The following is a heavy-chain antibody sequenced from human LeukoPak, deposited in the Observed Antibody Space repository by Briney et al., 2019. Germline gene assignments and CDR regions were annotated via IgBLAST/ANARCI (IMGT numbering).Heavy chain of an antibody. Sequence: PGGSLRLSCTASGFIFNMYAMTWVRQAPGKGLEWVSGIRCGGGTKYYADSGKGRFTISRDNSKNTLYLQMNSLRAEDTAVYYCARDTGRYYYGSGSYLTPNYGMDVWGQGTTVTVSS. CDR2: IRCGGGTK. CDR3: ARDTGRYYYGSGSYLTPNYGMDV. J-gene: IGHJ6*02. CDR1: GFIFNMYA. D-gene: IGHD3-10*01. V-gene: IGHV3-23*01.